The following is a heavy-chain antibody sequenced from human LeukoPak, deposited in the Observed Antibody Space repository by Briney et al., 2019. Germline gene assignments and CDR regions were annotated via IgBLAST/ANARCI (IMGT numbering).Heavy chain of an antibody. V-gene: IGHV4-59*01. CDR3: ARGHGYNVGSYMDV. CDR1: GGSISSYY. J-gene: IGHJ6*03. CDR2: IYYSGST. D-gene: IGHD5-24*01. Sequence: PSETLSLTCTVSGGSISSYYWSWIRQPPGKGLEWIGYIYYSGSTNYNPSLKSRVTISVDTSKNQFSLKLSSVTAADTAVYYCARGHGYNVGSYMDVWGKGTTVTISS.